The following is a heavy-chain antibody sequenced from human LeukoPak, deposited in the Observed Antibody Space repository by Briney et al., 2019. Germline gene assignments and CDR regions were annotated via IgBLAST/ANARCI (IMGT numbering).Heavy chain of an antibody. CDR2: IYYSGNT. CDR1: GGSISSYY. D-gene: IGHD1-26*01. CDR3: ARFKGGGIDY. Sequence: SETLSLICTVSGGSISSYYWSWIRQPPGKGLEWIGYIYYSGNTNYNPSLKSRVTISVDTSKNQFSLKLSSVTAADTAVYYCARFKGGGIDYWGQGTLVTVPS. V-gene: IGHV4-59*08. J-gene: IGHJ4*02.